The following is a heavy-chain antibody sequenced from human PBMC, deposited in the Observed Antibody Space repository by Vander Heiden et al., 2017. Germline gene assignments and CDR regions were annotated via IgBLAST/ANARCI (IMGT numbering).Heavy chain of an antibody. D-gene: IGHD6-25*01. CDR1: GFSFPTYG. CDR3: AKASSGFDI. Sequence: QVHLVESGGGVVQAGRSLRLSCAASGFSFPTYGMHWVRQAPGKGLEWVAVISMDGTNKYYADSVKGRFIISRDNSMHTLDLQMNSLRVEDTAVYYCAKASSGFDIWGQGTLVTVSS. CDR2: ISMDGTNK. J-gene: IGHJ4*02. V-gene: IGHV3-30*18.